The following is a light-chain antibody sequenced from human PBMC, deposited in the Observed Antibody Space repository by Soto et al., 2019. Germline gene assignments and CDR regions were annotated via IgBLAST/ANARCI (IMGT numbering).Light chain of an antibody. CDR2: DVS. CDR3: SSHTSSSTLWV. Sequence: QSALTQPASVSGSPGQSITISCTGSSSDVGGYNYVSWYQQHPGKPPKLMINDVSNRPSGVSNRFSGSKSGNTASLTISGLQAEDEADYYCSSHTSSSTLWVFGGGTKLTVL. CDR1: SSDVGGYNY. J-gene: IGLJ3*02. V-gene: IGLV2-14*03.